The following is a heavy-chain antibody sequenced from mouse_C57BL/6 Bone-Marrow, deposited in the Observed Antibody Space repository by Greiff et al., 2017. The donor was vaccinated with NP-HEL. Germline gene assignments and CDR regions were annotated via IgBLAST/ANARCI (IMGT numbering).Heavy chain of an antibody. CDR1: GFTFSSYA. CDR2: ISDGGSYT. Sequence: EVKLVESGGGLVKPGGSLKLSCAASGFTFSSYAMSWVRQTPEKRLEWVATISDGGSYTYYPDNVKGRFTISRDNAKNNLYLQMSHLKSEDTAMYYCASEERSYDYAMDYWGQVTLVTVSA. V-gene: IGHV5-4*03. CDR3: ASEERSYDYAMDY. J-gene: IGHJ3*01. D-gene: IGHD1-1*02.